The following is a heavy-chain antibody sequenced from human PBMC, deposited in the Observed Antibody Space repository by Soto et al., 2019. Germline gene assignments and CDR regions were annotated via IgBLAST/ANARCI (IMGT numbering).Heavy chain of an antibody. CDR1: GYTLTGYY. CDR2: INPNSGNT. J-gene: IGHJ5*02. V-gene: IGHV1-2*02. CDR3: ARGRGSSFNNFFDP. D-gene: IGHD3-10*01. Sequence: ASVKVSCKASGYTLTGYYMHWVRQALGQGLEWMGWINPNSGNTDYSQRFQGRVTMTRDTSVTTAYMELTGLRSDDTAVYYCARGRGSSFNNFFDPWGQGTLVTVSS.